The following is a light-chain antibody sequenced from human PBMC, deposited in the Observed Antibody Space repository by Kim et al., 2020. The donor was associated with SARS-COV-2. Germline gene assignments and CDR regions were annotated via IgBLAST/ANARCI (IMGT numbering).Light chain of an antibody. CDR2: GES. V-gene: IGKV3-15*01. CDR3: QQYNHWLLT. J-gene: IGKJ3*01. CDR1: QSVRRN. Sequence: VSPGESATRSCRASQSVRRNLDWYQQKPGQAPRLIVYGESTRATGIPARFSGSGSGTEFTLTISSLQSEDFAVYYCQQYNHWLLTFGPGTKVDIK.